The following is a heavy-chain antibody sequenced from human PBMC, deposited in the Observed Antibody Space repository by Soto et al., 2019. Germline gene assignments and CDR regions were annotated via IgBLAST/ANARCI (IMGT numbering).Heavy chain of an antibody. Sequence: PSETLSLTCTVSGGSISSSSFHWGWIRQPPGKGLEWIGSIYYSGSTYYSPSLKSRVTISVDTSKNQFSLKLSSVTAADTAVYYCARDGVYCSGGSCSNWFDPWGQGTLVTVSS. V-gene: IGHV4-39*07. CDR1: GGSISSSSFH. D-gene: IGHD2-15*01. CDR3: ARDGVYCSGGSCSNWFDP. CDR2: IYYSGST. J-gene: IGHJ5*02.